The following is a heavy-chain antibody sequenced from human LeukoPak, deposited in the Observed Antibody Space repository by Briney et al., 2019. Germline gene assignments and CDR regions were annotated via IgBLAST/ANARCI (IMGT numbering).Heavy chain of an antibody. D-gene: IGHD2-15*01. CDR1: GDSVSSNSAA. CDR3: ARNVVVVAATFYGFDWFDP. V-gene: IGHV6-1*01. J-gene: IGHJ5*02. CDR2: TYYRSKWYN. Sequence: SQTLSLTCAISGDSVSSNSAAWNWIRQSPPRGLEWLGRTYYRSKWYNDYAVSVKSRITINPDTSKNQFSLQLNSVTPEDTAVYYCARNVVVVAATFYGFDWFDPWGQGTLVTVSS.